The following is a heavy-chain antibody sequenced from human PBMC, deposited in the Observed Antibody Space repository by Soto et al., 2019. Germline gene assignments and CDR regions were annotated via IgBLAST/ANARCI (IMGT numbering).Heavy chain of an antibody. CDR1: GGSISTYY. CDR3: ARRPLSSYYFDY. J-gene: IGHJ4*02. Sequence: PSETLSLTCTVSGGSISTYYWSWIRQPPGKGVEWIAYIHYSGSTNYNPSLKSRVTISVDTSKDQSSLKLNSVTAADTAVYYCARRPLSSYYFDYWAQGTLVPVS. V-gene: IGHV4-59*08. D-gene: IGHD1-1*01. CDR2: IHYSGST.